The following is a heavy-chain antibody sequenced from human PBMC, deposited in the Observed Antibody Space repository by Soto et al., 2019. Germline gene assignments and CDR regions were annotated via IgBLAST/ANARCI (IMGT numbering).Heavy chain of an antibody. Sequence: EVQLVESGGDLVQPGGSLRLSCAASRFTFSDYSMNWVRQAPGQGLEWVSYISGGGETIYYADTVRGGFTISRDNAKNSLFVQRNSLREEDTAVYYCARESWSSQWMPTHYVDSWGQGTLVTVSS. J-gene: IGHJ4*02. CDR2: ISGGGETI. D-gene: IGHD6-19*01. V-gene: IGHV3-48*02. CDR3: ARESWSSQWMPTHYVDS. CDR1: RFTFSDYS.